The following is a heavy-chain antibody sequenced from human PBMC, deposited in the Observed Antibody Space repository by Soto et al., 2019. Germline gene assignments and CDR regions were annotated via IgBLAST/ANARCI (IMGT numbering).Heavy chain of an antibody. J-gene: IGHJ6*02. CDR1: GYSFTSYG. CDR3: ARRRYCGYDCYLKHYYGMAV. CDR2: ISAYNGNT. D-gene: IGHD2-21*01. V-gene: IGHV1-18*01. Sequence: GASVKVSCKASGYSFTSYGISWVRQAPGQGLEWMGWISAYNGNTNYAQKLQGRVTMTTDTSTSTVYMELSSLRSEDTAVYYCARRRYCGYDCYLKHYYGMAVWGQGTTVTLSS.